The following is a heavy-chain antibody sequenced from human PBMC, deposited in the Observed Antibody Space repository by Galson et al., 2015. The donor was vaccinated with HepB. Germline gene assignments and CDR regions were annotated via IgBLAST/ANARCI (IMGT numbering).Heavy chain of an antibody. CDR3: ARLGAAAPGSRFFDC. CDR1: CGSTSSRSFF. V-gene: IGHV4-39*01. D-gene: IGHD6-13*01. Sequence: SVTPFPPCQVSCGSTSSRSFFRGWVRPPPGKGAEDIGRFFFSGRTYYNPSLKSRVSISIDTSKNQFSLKLTSVTAPDTGVYYCARLGAAAPGSRFFDCWGQGTLVTVSS. CDR2: FFFSGRT. J-gene: IGHJ4*02.